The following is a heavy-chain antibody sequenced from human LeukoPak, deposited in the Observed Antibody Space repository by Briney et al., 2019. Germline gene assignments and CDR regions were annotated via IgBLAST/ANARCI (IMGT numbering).Heavy chain of an antibody. D-gene: IGHD6-19*01. V-gene: IGHV4-34*01. Sequence: SETLSLTCAVYGGSFSGYYWSWIRQPPGKGLEWIGEINHSGSTNYNPSLKSRVTISVDTSKNQFSLKLSSVTAADTAVYYCARVGSSAIDYWGQGTLVTVSS. CDR1: GGSFSGYY. CDR2: INHSGST. J-gene: IGHJ4*02. CDR3: ARVGSSAIDY.